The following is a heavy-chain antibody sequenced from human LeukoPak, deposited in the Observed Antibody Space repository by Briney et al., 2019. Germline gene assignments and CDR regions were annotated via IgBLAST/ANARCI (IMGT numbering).Heavy chain of an antibody. CDR1: GGSVSSGDYY. Sequence: SQTLSLTCTVSGGSVSSGDYYWTWIRQPAGKGLEWIGRIYTSGSTSYSPSLKSRVTISLDTSKNQFSLRLSSVTAADTAVYYCARGGGLLNFLGQGTLVTVSS. D-gene: IGHD2/OR15-2a*01. CDR3: ARGGGLLNF. V-gene: IGHV4-61*02. CDR2: IYTSGST. J-gene: IGHJ4*02.